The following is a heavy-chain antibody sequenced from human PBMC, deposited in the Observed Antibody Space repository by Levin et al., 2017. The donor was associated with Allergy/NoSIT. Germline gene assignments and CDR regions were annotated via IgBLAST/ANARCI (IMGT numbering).Heavy chain of an antibody. J-gene: IGHJ6*02. CDR3: ARGAAARPDLYYYYGMDV. CDR1: GFTFSSYD. V-gene: IGHV3-13*01. D-gene: IGHD6-6*01. Sequence: GESLKISCAASGFTFSSYDMHWVRQATGKGLEWVSAIGTAGDTYYPGSVKGRFTISRENAKNSLYLQMNSLRAGDTAVYYCARGAAARPDLYYYYGMDVWGQGTTVTVSS. CDR2: IGTAGDT.